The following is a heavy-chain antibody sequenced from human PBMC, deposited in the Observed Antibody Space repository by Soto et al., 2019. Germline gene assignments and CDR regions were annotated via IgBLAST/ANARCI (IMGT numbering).Heavy chain of an antibody. CDR2: ISYDGSNK. Sequence: GGPLRLSCAASGFTFSSYAMHWVRQAPGKGLEWVAVISYDGSNKYYADSVKGRFTISRDNSKNTLYLQMNSLRAEDTAVYYCARGYTAMVKYYFDYWGQGTLVTVSS. CDR1: GFTFSSYA. J-gene: IGHJ4*02. V-gene: IGHV3-30-3*01. D-gene: IGHD5-18*01. CDR3: ARGYTAMVKYYFDY.